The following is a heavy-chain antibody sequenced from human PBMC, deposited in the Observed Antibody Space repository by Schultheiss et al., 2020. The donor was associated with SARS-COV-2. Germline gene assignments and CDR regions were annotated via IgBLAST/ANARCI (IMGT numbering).Heavy chain of an antibody. CDR1: GFTFSSYA. J-gene: IGHJ6*02. CDR3: ARDWYDFWNPYYYYGMDV. D-gene: IGHD3-3*01. Sequence: GESLKISCAASGFTFSSYAMSWVRQAPGKGLEWVSAISGSAGTTYYSDSVKGRFTISRDNAKNSLYLQMNSLRAEDTAVYYCARDWYDFWNPYYYYGMDVWGQGTTVTVSS. CDR2: ISGSAGTT. V-gene: IGHV3-23*01.